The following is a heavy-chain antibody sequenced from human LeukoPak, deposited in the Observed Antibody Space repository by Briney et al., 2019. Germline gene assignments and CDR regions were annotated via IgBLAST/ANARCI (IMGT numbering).Heavy chain of an antibody. Sequence: ASVKVSCKASGYTFTSYDINWMRQAPGQGLEWVGWMNPNSGNTGYAQTFQGKLTMTRNTSIKTAYMELSSLRSEDTAVYYCATAVEGNYYYYMDVWGKGTTVTISS. CDR2: MNPNSGNT. V-gene: IGHV1-8*01. D-gene: IGHD5-24*01. J-gene: IGHJ6*03. CDR3: ATAVEGNYYYYMDV. CDR1: GYTFTSYD.